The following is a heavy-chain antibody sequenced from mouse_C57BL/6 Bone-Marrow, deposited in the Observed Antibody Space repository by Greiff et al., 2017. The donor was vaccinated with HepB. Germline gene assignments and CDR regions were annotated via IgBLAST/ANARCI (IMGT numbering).Heavy chain of an antibody. Sequence: EVKLVESGGGLVQPGGSMKLSCAASGFTFSDAWMDWVRQSPEKGLEWVAEIRNKANNHATYYAESVKGRFTISRDDSKSSVYLQMNSLRAEDTGIYYCTSQEYYVSSYEFSDGGQGTLFTVSA. CDR3: TSQEYYVSSYEFSD. J-gene: IGHJ3*01. V-gene: IGHV6-6*01. CDR2: IRNKANNHAT. D-gene: IGHD1-1*01. CDR1: GFTFSDAW.